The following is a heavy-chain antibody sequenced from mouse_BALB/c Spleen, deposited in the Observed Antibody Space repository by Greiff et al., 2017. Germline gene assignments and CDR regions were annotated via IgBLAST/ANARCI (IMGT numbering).Heavy chain of an antibody. V-gene: IGHV5-6-5*01. CDR2: ISSGGST. CDR3: ARGGRDDYYAMDY. CDR1: GFTFSSYA. D-gene: IGHD3-3*01. J-gene: IGHJ4*01. Sequence: EVQRVESGGGLVQPGGSLKLSCAASGFTFSSYAMSWVRQTPEKRLEWVASISSGGSTYYPDSVKGRFTISRDNARNILYLQMSSLRSEDTAMYYCARGGRDDYYAMDYWGQGTSVTVSS.